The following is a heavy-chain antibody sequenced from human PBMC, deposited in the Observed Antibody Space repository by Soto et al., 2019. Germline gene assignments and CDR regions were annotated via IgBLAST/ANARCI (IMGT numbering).Heavy chain of an antibody. J-gene: IGHJ3*01. CDR3: ASKYYYDSSGYYGGAFDL. V-gene: IGHV1-3*01. Sequence: ASVKVSCKASGYTFISYAMHWVRQAPGQRLEWMGWINAGNGNTKYSQKFQGRVTITRDTSASTAYMELSSLRSEDTAVYYCASKYYYDSSGYYGGAFDLWGQGTMVTVS. CDR1: GYTFISYA. D-gene: IGHD3-22*01. CDR2: INAGNGNT.